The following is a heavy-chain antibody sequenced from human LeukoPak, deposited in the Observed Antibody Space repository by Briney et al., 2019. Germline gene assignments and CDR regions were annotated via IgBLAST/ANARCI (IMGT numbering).Heavy chain of an antibody. CDR3: AREDWGPDY. CDR2: IKHDGSDK. Sequence: GGSLRLSSAASGFTFTRYWMVWVRQAPGKGLEWVANIKHDGSDKNYVDSVKGRFTISRDNAENLLYLQMNSLRAEDTAVYFCAREDWGPDYWGQGTLVTVSS. V-gene: IGHV3-7*01. CDR1: GFTFTRYW. J-gene: IGHJ4*02. D-gene: IGHD7-27*01.